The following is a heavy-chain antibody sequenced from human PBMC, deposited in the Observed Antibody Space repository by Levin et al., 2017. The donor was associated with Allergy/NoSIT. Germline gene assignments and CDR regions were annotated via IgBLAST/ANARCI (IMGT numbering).Heavy chain of an antibody. D-gene: IGHD3-16*02. J-gene: IGHJ4*02. CDR2: IRNKAHGGTT. V-gene: IGHV3-49*04. Sequence: GGSLRLSCTGSGFTFGDYAMSWVRQAPGKGLEWVGFIRNKAHGGTTEYAASVKGRLTISRDDSKSIAYLQMNSLKTEDTAVYFCARGGPSNYDDDWGNYRDGYFDYWGQGTLVTVSS. CDR1: GFTFGDYA. CDR3: ARGGPSNYDDDWGNYRDGYFDY.